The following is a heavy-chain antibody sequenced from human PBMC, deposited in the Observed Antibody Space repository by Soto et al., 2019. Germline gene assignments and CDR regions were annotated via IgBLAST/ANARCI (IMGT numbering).Heavy chain of an antibody. D-gene: IGHD5-18*01. Sequence: SVKVSCKVSGGTFSSYAISWVRQAPGQGLEWMGGIIPIFGTANYAQKFQGRVTITADKSTSTAYMELSSLRSEDTAVYYCAREGEFRTGGYSYDAFDIWGQGTMVTVSS. CDR1: GGTFSSYA. J-gene: IGHJ3*02. V-gene: IGHV1-69*06. CDR3: AREGEFRTGGYSYDAFDI. CDR2: IIPIFGTA.